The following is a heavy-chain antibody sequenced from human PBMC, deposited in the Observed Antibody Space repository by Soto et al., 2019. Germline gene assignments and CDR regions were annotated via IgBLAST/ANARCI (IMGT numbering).Heavy chain of an antibody. Sequence: QVQLVQSGAEVKKPGASVKLSCRTSGYTFTHYYIHSVRQAPGQGLEWLAIINPASGSTNYTQEFQGTLTFTMDTSTTRVYMESSGLRAENTASFYCARDLAARDYWGQGSLVTAYS. V-gene: IGHV1-46*01. J-gene: IGHJ4*02. CDR2: INPASGST. CDR1: GYTFTHYY. D-gene: IGHD6-13*01. CDR3: ARDLAARDY.